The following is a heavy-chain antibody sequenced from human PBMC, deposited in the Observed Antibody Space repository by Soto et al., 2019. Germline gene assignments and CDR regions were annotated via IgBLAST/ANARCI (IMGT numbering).Heavy chain of an antibody. CDR2: IYPGGVNI. D-gene: IGHD3-16*01. CDR3: ARDQSWHVLVWWFDP. Sequence: QVQLVQSGAEVKKPGASVKVSCKAIGYSFTSHYMHWVRQAPGQGLEWMGTIYPGGVNIGYAQKFKGRVTMTKDTSTSTVSMELNSLTSEDTTVYYWARDQSWHVLVWWFDPWGQGTLVTVSS. V-gene: IGHV1-46*03. CDR1: GYSFTSHY. J-gene: IGHJ5*02.